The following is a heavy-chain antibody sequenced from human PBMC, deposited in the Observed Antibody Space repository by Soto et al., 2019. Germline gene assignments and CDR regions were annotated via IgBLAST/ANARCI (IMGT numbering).Heavy chain of an antibody. V-gene: IGHV3-7*01. CDR1: GFTFSSCW. CDR3: ARYHVVAATWGRYYYYGMDV. J-gene: IGHJ6*02. D-gene: IGHD2-15*01. Sequence: GGSLRLFCAASGFTFSSCWMSWVRQAPGKGLEWVANIKQDGSQKYYVDSVKGRFTISRDNAKNSLYLQMNSLRAEDTAVYYCARYHVVAATWGRYYYYGMDVLGQGTTVTVSS. CDR2: IKQDGSQK.